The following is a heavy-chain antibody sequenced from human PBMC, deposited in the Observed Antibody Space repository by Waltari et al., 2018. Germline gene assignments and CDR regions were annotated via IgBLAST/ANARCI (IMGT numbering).Heavy chain of an antibody. CDR3: AKDMIPRNTYYYYYMDV. J-gene: IGHJ6*03. Sequence: EVQLVESGGGLVQPGRSLRLSCAASGFTFDDYAMHWVRQAPGKGLEWVSGISWNSGSIGYADSVKGRFTISRDNAKNSLYLQMNSLRAEDTALYYCAKDMIPRNTYYYYYMDVWGKGTTVTVSS. CDR1: GFTFDDYA. CDR2: ISWNSGSI. D-gene: IGHD1-1*01. V-gene: IGHV3-9*01.